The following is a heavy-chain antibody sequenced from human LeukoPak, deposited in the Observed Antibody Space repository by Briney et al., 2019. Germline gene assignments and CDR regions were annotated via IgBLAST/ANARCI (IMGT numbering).Heavy chain of an antibody. D-gene: IGHD3-9*01. Sequence: SETLSLTCAVYGGSFSGYYWSWIRQPPGKGLEWIGEINHSGSTNYNPSLKSRVTISVDTSKNQFSLKLSSVTAADTAVYYCARSNYDILTGYYPRVGWFDPWGQGTLVTVSS. CDR1: GGSFSGYY. J-gene: IGHJ5*02. V-gene: IGHV4-34*01. CDR2: INHSGST. CDR3: ARSNYDILTGYYPRVGWFDP.